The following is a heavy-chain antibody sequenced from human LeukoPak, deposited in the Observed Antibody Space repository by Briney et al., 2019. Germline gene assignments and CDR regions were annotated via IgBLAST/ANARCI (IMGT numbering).Heavy chain of an antibody. CDR2: ISRDGKRQ. J-gene: IGHJ4*02. CDR3: ARDLYYYGSGSSHFFDY. V-gene: IGHV3-30*03. Sequence: GGSLRLSCATSGFIFNNYDPHWVRQAPGKGLEWLATISRDGKRQFYADSVKGRFTISRDDSRNTLYLQMNSLRPEDTAVYYCARDLYYYGSGSSHFFDYWGQGTLVTISS. D-gene: IGHD3-10*01. CDR1: GFIFNNYD.